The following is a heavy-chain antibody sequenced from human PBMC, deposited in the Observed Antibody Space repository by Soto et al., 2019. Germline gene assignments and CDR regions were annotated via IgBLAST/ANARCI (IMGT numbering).Heavy chain of an antibody. J-gene: IGHJ4*02. Sequence: SGPTLVNPTETLTLTCTVSGFSLSNARMGVSWIRHPRGKALEWLAHIFSNDEKSYSTCLKRRLTISKDTSKSQVVLTMTNMDPVDTATYYCARIRIIRYFDCLDYWGQGTLVTAPQ. CDR3: ARIRIIRYFDCLDY. CDR1: GFSLSNARMG. D-gene: IGHD3-9*01. V-gene: IGHV2-26*01. CDR2: IFSNDEK.